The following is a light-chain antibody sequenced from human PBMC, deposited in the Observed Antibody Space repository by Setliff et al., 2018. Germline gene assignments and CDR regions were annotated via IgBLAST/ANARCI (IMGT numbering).Light chain of an antibody. V-gene: IGLV2-14*01. J-gene: IGLJ1*01. Sequence: QSALAQPASVSGSPGQSIAVSCTGSGSDVGAYKFVSWYQQRPGKAPRLMIYDVSNRPSGVSDRFSGHKSGNTASLTISGLQAEDEADYYCCSYTGTSPPYVFGTGTKVTVL. CDR1: GSDVGAYKF. CDR3: CSYTGTSPPYV. CDR2: DVS.